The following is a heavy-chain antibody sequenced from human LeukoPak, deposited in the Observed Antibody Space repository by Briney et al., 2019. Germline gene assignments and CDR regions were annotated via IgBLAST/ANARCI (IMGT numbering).Heavy chain of an antibody. CDR3: ARGVGYDDTLGSYYDFFDY. D-gene: IGHD3-22*01. J-gene: IGHJ4*02. Sequence: SETLSLTCSVSGYSISRAYSWGWVRQPPGKGLEWIGSLYDSGSSYYNPSLKSRVTLSVDTSKNELSLQLNSVTAADTAVYFCARGVGYDDTLGSYYDFFDYWGQGTLVAVSS. CDR2: LYDSGSS. CDR1: GYSISRAYS. V-gene: IGHV4-38-2*02.